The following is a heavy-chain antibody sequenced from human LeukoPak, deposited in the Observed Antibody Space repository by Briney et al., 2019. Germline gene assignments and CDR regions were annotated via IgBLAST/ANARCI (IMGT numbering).Heavy chain of an antibody. CDR1: GYTFASYG. J-gene: IGHJ4*02. CDR3: ARDRGESYFFYHYFDY. D-gene: IGHD1-26*01. Sequence: ASVKVSCKASGYTFASYGISWVRQAPGQGLEWMGWISAYTGNTNYAQKLQGRVTMTTDTSTSTAYMELRSLRSDDTAVYYCARDRGESYFFYHYFDYWGQGTLVTVSS. CDR2: ISAYTGNT. V-gene: IGHV1-18*01.